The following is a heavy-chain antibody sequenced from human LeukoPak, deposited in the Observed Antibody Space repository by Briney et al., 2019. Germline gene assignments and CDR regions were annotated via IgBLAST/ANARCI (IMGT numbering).Heavy chain of an antibody. V-gene: IGHV3-9*01. J-gene: IGHJ4*02. D-gene: IGHD6-19*01. Sequence: GGSLRLSCAASGFTFHAFEMHWVRQAPGKDLEWVSGISWNSGSIGYADSVKGRFTISRDNAKNSLYLQMNSLRAEDTALYYCAKGAVAGNYFDYWGQGTLVTVSS. CDR2: ISWNSGSI. CDR1: GFTFHAFE. CDR3: AKGAVAGNYFDY.